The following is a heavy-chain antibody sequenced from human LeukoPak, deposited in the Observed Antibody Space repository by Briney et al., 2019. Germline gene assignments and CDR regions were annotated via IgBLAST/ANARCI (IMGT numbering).Heavy chain of an antibody. D-gene: IGHD1-7*01. Sequence: SVRVSCKASGGTFSSYAISWVRQAPGQGLEWMGGIIPIFGTANYAQKFQGRVTITADESTSTAYMELSSLRSEDTAVYYCARKTGTTFSGWFDPWGQGTLVTVSS. CDR1: GGTFSSYA. CDR3: ARKTGTTFSGWFDP. V-gene: IGHV1-69*01. J-gene: IGHJ5*02. CDR2: IIPIFGTA.